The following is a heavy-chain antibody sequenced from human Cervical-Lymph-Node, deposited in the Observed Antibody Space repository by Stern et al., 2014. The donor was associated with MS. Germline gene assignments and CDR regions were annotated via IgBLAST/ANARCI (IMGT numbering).Heavy chain of an antibody. CDR3: ARAAYSTSSYNY. J-gene: IGHJ4*02. CDR2: IIPIFGTA. V-gene: IGHV1-69*01. D-gene: IGHD6-6*01. Sequence: VQLLESGAEVKKPGSSVKVSCKASGGTFNTNVISWVRQAPGQGLEWMGGIIPIFGTALYAQKFPGRVTITANESTRAVYMELSSLRSEDTAVYYCARAAYSTSSYNYWGQGTLVIVSS. CDR1: GGTFNTNV.